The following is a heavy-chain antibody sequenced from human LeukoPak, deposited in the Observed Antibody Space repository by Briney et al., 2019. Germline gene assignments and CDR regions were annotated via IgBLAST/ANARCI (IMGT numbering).Heavy chain of an antibody. CDR2: ISGSGGST. Sequence: GGSLRLSCAASGFTFSSYAMSWVRQAPGKGLEWASAISGSGGSTYYADSVKGRFTISRDNSKNTLYLQMNSLRAEDTAVYYCAKGRSGSYYYFDYWGQGTLVTVSS. J-gene: IGHJ4*02. CDR1: GFTFSSYA. V-gene: IGHV3-23*01. D-gene: IGHD1-26*01. CDR3: AKGRSGSYYYFDY.